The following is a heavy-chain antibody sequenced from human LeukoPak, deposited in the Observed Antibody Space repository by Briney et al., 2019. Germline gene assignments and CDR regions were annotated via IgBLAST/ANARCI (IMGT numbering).Heavy chain of an antibody. Sequence: PSETLSLTCTVSGDSITGYYWTWVRQPPRTGLEWIGYVYHTGTSNYNPSVRSRITMSVDSSKNQYSMNLTSVTAADTAVYYCARALDTWSALDYWGLGALVSVSS. CDR2: VYHTGTS. V-gene: IGHV4-59*01. CDR1: GDSITGYY. CDR3: ARALDTWSALDY. J-gene: IGHJ4*02. D-gene: IGHD5-18*01.